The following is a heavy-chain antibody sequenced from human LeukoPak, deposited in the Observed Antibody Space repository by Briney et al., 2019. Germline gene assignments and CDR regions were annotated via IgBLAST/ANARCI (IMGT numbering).Heavy chain of an antibody. J-gene: IGHJ5*02. V-gene: IGHV4-39*01. CDR3: ARQVGYSSSSRWFDP. Sequence: SETLSLTCTVSSGSISSGSYYWAWVRQPPGKGLEWIGSIYYGGSTYYNPSLKSRVTISVDTSKNQFSLKVRSVTAADTSVYYCARQVGYSSSSRWFDPWGQGALVTVSS. CDR1: SGSISSGSYY. D-gene: IGHD6-6*01. CDR2: IYYGGST.